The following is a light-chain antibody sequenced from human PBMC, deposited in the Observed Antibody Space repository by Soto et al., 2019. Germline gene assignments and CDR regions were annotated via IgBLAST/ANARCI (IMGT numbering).Light chain of an antibody. J-gene: IGKJ5*01. CDR1: RDIGKY. Sequence: DIQMTQSPSSLSASVGDRVTITCQASRDIGKYLNWFQEKPGKAPKLLIYDASNLQTGVPSRFSGSGSGTDFTFTISSPQPEDFATYDCQRYDSRPPTVGHGTRLEI. V-gene: IGKV1-33*01. CDR3: QRYDSRPPT. CDR2: DAS.